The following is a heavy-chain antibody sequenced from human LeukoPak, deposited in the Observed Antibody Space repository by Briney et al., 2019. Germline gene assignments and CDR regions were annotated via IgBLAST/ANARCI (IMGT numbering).Heavy chain of an antibody. V-gene: IGHV4-4*07. D-gene: IGHD3-9*01. CDR3: ARETPYDILTDWGAFDI. CDR2: IYTSGST. Sequence: SETLSLTCTVSGGSISSYYWSWIRQPAGKGLEWIGRIYTSGSTNYNPSLKSRVTMSVDTSKNQFSLKLSSVTAADTAVYYCARETPYDILTDWGAFDIWGQGTIVTVSS. CDR1: GGSISSYY. J-gene: IGHJ3*02.